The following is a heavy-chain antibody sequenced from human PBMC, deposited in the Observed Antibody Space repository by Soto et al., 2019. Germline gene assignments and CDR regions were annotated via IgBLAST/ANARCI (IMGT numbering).Heavy chain of an antibody. J-gene: IGHJ5*02. D-gene: IGHD6-13*01. V-gene: IGHV4-4*02. CDR1: GGSISSSNW. Sequence: LCGGSISSSNWWSWVRQPPGKGLEWIGEIYHSGSTNYNPSLKSRVTISVDKSKNQFSLKLSSVTAADTAVYYCARVSGIAAAGFDPWGQGTLVTVSS. CDR2: IYHSGST. CDR3: ARVSGIAAAGFDP.